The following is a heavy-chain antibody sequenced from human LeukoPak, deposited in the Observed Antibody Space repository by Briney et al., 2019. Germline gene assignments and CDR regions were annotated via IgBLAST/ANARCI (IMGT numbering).Heavy chain of an antibody. CDR2: IRYDGTNK. D-gene: IGHD1/OR15-1a*01. Sequence: GGSLRLSCAASGFTFSTFGMHWSRKAQGKGLEWMAFIRYDGTNKSYGDSVKGRFTISRDSSSNTLFLQMNSLRPEDTAVYYCEVITTGMDVWGKGTTVTVSS. J-gene: IGHJ6*04. CDR1: GFTFSTFG. V-gene: IGHV3-30*02. CDR3: EVITTGMDV.